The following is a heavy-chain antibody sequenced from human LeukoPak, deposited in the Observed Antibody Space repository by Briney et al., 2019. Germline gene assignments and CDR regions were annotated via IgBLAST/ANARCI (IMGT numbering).Heavy chain of an antibody. J-gene: IGHJ4*02. D-gene: IGHD3-22*01. CDR3: ARGSSGYYYEIDY. CDR1: GYTFPSYA. CDR2: INAGNGNT. V-gene: IGHV1-3*03. Sequence: ASVKVSCKASGYTFPSYAMHWVRQAPGQRLEWMGWINAGNGNTKYSQEFQGRVTITRDTSASTAYMELSSLRSEDMAVYYCARGSSGYYYEIDYWGQGTLVTVAS.